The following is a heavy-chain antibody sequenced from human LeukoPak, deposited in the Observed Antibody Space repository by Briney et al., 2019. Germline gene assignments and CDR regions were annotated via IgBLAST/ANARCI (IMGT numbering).Heavy chain of an antibody. D-gene: IGHD2-21*02. CDR2: IIPIFGTA. J-gene: IGHJ5*02. CDR3: ARNYPGGDYAHNWFDP. CDR1: GGTFSSYA. Sequence: GVSVKVSCKASGGTFSSYAISWVRQAPGQGLEWMGGIIPIFGTANYAQKFQGRVTITADESTSTAYMELSSLRSEDTAVYYCARNYPGGDYAHNWFDPWGQGTLVTVSS. V-gene: IGHV1-69*01.